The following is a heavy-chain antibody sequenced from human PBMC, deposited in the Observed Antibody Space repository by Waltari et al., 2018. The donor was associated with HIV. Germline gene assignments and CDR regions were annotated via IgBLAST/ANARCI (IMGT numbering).Heavy chain of an antibody. CDR2: INPNSGGT. CDR3: ARDDPMVRGVMDV. Sequence: QVQLVQTGAEVKKPGASVTVSCKAYGSTFTGYYMHWVRRAPGQGLEWMGRINPNSGGTNYAQKLQGRVTMTRDTSISTAYMELSRLRSDDTAVYYCARDDPMVRGVMDVWGQGTTVTVSS. CDR1: GSTFTGYY. J-gene: IGHJ6*02. V-gene: IGHV1-2*06. D-gene: IGHD3-10*01.